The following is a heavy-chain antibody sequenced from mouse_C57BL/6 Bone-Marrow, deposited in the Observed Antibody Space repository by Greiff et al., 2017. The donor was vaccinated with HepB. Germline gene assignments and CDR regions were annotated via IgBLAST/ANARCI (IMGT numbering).Heavy chain of an antibody. Sequence: QVQLQQPGAELVKPGASVKMSCKASGYTFTSYWITWVKQRPGQGLEWIGDIYPGSGSTNYNEKFKSKATLTVDTSSSTAYRQLRSLTSEDSAVYYCGTGTGAMDYWGQGTSVTVSS. V-gene: IGHV1-55*01. CDR1: GYTFTSYW. J-gene: IGHJ4*01. CDR2: IYPGSGST. CDR3: GTGTGAMDY. D-gene: IGHD4-1*01.